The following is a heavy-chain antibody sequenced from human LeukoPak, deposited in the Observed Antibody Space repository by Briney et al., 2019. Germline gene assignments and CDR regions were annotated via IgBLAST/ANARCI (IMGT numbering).Heavy chain of an antibody. V-gene: IGHV3-23*01. CDR2: ISGSGGST. CDR3: AKDDPSQVAFDY. J-gene: IGHJ4*02. D-gene: IGHD5-12*01. CDR1: GFTFSSYA. Sequence: SGGSLRLFCAASGFTFSSYAMSWVRQAPGQGLEWVSAISGSGGSTYYADSVKGRFTISRDNSKNTLYLQMNSLRAEDTAVYYCAKDDPSQVAFDYWGQGTLVTVSS.